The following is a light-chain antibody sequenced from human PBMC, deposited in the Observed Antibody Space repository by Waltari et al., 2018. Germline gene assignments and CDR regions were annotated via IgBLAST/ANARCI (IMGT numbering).Light chain of an antibody. CDR1: QSVLYSSNNMNY. V-gene: IGKV4-1*01. J-gene: IGKJ3*01. CDR2: WAS. Sequence: DIVMTQSPDSLAVSLGERATINCKSSQSVLYSSNNMNYVAWYQQKPGQPPKLLIYWASTRKSGVPDRFSGSVSGTDFTLTISSLQAEEVAVYYCQQYYSPPFTFGPGTKVDIK. CDR3: QQYYSPPFT.